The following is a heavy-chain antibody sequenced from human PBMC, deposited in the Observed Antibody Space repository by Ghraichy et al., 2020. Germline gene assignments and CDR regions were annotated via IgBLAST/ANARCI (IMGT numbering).Heavy chain of an antibody. CDR3: AKDLGRHRSYDY. J-gene: IGHJ4*02. V-gene: IGHV3-9*01. CDR2: ISDKSDAI. CDR1: GFTFGDYG. Sequence: GGSLRLSCTGSGFTFGDYGMHWVRQAPGKGLEWISMISDKSDAIGYGDSVKGRFTTSRDNAKNSLYLQMNSLRAEDTAFYYCAKDLGRHRSYDYWGQGTLVTVSS. D-gene: IGHD3-10*01.